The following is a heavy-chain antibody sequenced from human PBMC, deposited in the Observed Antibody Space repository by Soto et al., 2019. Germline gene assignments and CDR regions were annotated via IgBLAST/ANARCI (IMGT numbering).Heavy chain of an antibody. J-gene: IGHJ4*02. CDR1: GYSLSNYW. V-gene: IGHV5-51*01. CDR2: INPGDSES. Sequence: ESLKISCKASGYSLSNYWIGWVRQMPGKGLEWMATINPGDSESRYSPSFQGQVTISADKSISTAYLQWNSLKASDTAMYYCARPSNNYVAHWGQGTLVTVSS. D-gene: IGHD4-4*01. CDR3: ARPSNNYVAH.